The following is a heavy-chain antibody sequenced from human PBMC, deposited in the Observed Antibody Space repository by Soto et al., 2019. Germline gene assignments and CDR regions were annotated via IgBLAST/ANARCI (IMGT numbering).Heavy chain of an antibody. V-gene: IGHV3-13*01. D-gene: IGHD3-10*01. J-gene: IGHJ4*02. CDR3: ARGRIVWFGEILYYFDY. CDR1: GFTFSSYD. Sequence: GGSLRLSCAASGFTFSSYDMHWVRQATGKGLEWVSAIGTAGDTYYPGSVKGRFTISRENAKNSLYLQMNSLRAEDTAVYYCARGRIVWFGEILYYFDYWGQGTLVTVSS. CDR2: IGTAGDT.